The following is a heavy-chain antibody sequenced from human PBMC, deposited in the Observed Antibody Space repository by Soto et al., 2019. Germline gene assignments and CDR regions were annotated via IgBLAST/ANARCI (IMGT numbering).Heavy chain of an antibody. Sequence: EVQLLESGGGLVQPGGSLRLSCAASGFTFSSYAMSWVRQAPGKGLEWVSAISGSGGSTYYADSVKGRFTISRDNSKNTLYLQMNSLRAEDTAVYYCAKGCKDYCSSTSCQYYYYYYMDVWGKGTTVTVSS. CDR3: AKGCKDYCSSTSCQYYYYYYMDV. CDR2: ISGSGGST. D-gene: IGHD2-2*01. J-gene: IGHJ6*03. V-gene: IGHV3-23*01. CDR1: GFTFSSYA.